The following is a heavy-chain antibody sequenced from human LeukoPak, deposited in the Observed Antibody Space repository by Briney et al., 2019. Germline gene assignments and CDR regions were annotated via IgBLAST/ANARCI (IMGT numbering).Heavy chain of an antibody. D-gene: IGHD2-15*01. Sequence: PGRSLRLSCAASGFSFSSSGMHWVRQAPGRGLEWVAVLSRDGSYEQCADSVKGRFTISRDNSKNTLYLQMNSLRVEDTAVYYCAKEVVVVVAATRFDPWGQGTLVTVSS. V-gene: IGHV3-30*18. CDR3: AKEVVVVVAATRFDP. CDR1: GFSFSSSG. CDR2: LSRDGSYE. J-gene: IGHJ5*02.